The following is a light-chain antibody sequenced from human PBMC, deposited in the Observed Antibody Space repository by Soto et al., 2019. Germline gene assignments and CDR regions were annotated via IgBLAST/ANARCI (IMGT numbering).Light chain of an antibody. CDR1: QTIHSF. V-gene: IGKV1-5*01. CDR2: DAS. CDR3: QQYTNTNNPWM. Sequence: DIQMTQSPSTLSASVGDRVTITCRASQTIHSFLAWYQQKAGKAPKLLIYDASTLQSGVATRFSGSGSGTEFTLIISGLQPEDSATYYCQQYTNTNNPWMFGQGTKV. J-gene: IGKJ1*01.